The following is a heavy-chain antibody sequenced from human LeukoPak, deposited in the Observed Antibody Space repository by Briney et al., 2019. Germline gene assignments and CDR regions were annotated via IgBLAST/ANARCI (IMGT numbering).Heavy chain of an antibody. Sequence: GASVKVSCKASGGTFSSYAISWVRQAPGQGLEWMGGIIPIFGTANYAQKFQGRVTITADESTSTAYMELSSLRSEDTAVYYCARGLGDGYNYYYYYYMDVWAKGPRSPSP. J-gene: IGHJ6*03. CDR3: ARGLGDGYNYYYYYYMDV. CDR2: IIPIFGTA. CDR1: GGTFSSYA. D-gene: IGHD5-24*01. V-gene: IGHV1-69*13.